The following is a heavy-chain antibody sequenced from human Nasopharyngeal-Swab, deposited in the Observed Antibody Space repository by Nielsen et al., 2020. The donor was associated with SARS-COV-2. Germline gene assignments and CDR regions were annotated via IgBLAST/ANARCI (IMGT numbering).Heavy chain of an antibody. CDR3: AREGYSSSWYRNIGFDY. V-gene: IGHV4-30-4*01. J-gene: IGHJ4*02. D-gene: IGHD6-13*01. Sequence: LRLSCIVSGGSISSGDYYWSWIRQPPGMGLEWIGYIYYSGSTYYNPSLKSRLTMSVDTSKNQFSLKLSSVTAADTAVYYCAREGYSSSWYRNIGFDYWGQGTLVTVSS. CDR1: GGSISSGDYY. CDR2: IYYSGST.